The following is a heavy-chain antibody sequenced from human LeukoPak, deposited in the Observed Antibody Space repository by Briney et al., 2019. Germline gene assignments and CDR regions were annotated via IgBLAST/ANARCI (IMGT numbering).Heavy chain of an antibody. J-gene: IGHJ3*02. CDR2: ISWNSGSI. V-gene: IGHV3-9*01. Sequence: GGSLRLSCAASGFTFDDYAMHWVRQAPGKGLEWVSGISWNSGSIGYADSVKGRFTISRDNSKNTLYLQMNSLKTEDTAVYYCTTEGTTITMVRGPPLFDIWGQGTMVTVSS. D-gene: IGHD3-10*01. CDR3: TTEGTTITMVRGPPLFDI. CDR1: GFTFDDYA.